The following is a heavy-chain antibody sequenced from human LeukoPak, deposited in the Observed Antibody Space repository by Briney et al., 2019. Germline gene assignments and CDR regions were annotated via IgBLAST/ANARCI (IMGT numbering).Heavy chain of an antibody. D-gene: IGHD4-17*01. CDR2: IYSGGST. V-gene: IGHV3-66*01. CDR1: GFTFNTYE. Sequence: QPGGSLRLSCAASGFTFNTYEMNWVRQAPGKGLEWVSVIYSGGSTYYADSVKGRFTISRDNSKNTLYLQMNSLRAEDTAVYYCASTFYGDSPPYWGQGTLVTVSS. J-gene: IGHJ4*02. CDR3: ASTFYGDSPPY.